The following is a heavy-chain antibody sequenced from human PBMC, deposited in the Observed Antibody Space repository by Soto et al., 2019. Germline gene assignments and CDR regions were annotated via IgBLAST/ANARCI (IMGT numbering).Heavy chain of an antibody. V-gene: IGHV4-31*03. CDR2: IYYSGST. J-gene: IGHJ4*02. CDR1: GGSISSGGYY. D-gene: IGHD4-17*01. Sequence: QVQLQESGPGLVKPSQTLSLTCTVSGGSISSGGYYWSWIRQHPGQGLEWIGYIYYSGSTDYNPSLKSRVTISVDTSKNQFSLKRSSVTAADTAVYYCARKGDYDAASFDYWGQGTLVTVSS. CDR3: ARKGDYDAASFDY.